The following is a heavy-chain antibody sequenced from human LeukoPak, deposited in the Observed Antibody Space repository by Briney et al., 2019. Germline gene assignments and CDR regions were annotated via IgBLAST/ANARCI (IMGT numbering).Heavy chain of an antibody. J-gene: IGHJ4*02. CDR3: AKDRSLDGGNSNGYFDS. CDR2: ISGSAGST. V-gene: IGHV3-23*01. CDR1: GFTFSSYA. D-gene: IGHD4-23*01. Sequence: GGSLRLSCAASGFTFSSYAMNWVRQAPGKGLEWVSIISGSAGSTYYADSVKGRFTISRDNSKNTLFLQMNSLRAEDTAVYYCAKDRSLDGGNSNGYFDSWGQGTLVTVSS.